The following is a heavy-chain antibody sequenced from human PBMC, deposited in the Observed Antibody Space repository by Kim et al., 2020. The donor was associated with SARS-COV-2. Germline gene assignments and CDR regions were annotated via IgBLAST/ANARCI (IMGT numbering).Heavy chain of an antibody. CDR2: INHSGST. D-gene: IGHD2-2*01. V-gene: IGHV4-34*01. J-gene: IGHJ6*02. CDR3: ATRYCSSTSCYVGYYNYYGMDV. CDR1: GGSFSGYY. Sequence: SETLSLTCAVYGGSFSGYYWSWIRQPPGKGLEWIGEINHSGSTNYNPSLKSRVTISVDTSKNQFSLKLSSVTAADTAVYYCATRYCSSTSCYVGYYNYYGMDVWGQGTTVTVSS.